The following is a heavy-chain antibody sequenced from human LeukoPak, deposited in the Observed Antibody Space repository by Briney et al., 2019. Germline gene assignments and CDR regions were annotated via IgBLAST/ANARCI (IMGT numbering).Heavy chain of an antibody. V-gene: IGHV1-69*13. CDR2: IIPIFGTA. CDR3: ARDPGIVVVPAAIPDYYYYMDV. CDR1: GGTFSRNA. D-gene: IGHD2-2*02. J-gene: IGHJ6*03. Sequence: SVKVSCKASGGTFSRNAISWVRQAPGQGLEWMGGIIPIFGTANYAQKFQGRVTITADESTSTAYMELSSLRSEDTAVYYCARDPGIVVVPAAIPDYYYYMDVWGKGTTVTVSS.